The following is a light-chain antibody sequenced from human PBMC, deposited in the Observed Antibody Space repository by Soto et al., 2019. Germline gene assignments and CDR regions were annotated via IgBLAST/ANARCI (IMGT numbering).Light chain of an antibody. CDR3: QQYGNSPWT. V-gene: IGKV3-20*01. CDR2: GTS. CDR1: QRVSSSY. J-gene: IGKJ1*01. Sequence: TQSPSTLSASVGERATLSCRASQRVSSSYLAWYQQKRGQAPRLLLYGTSSRATGIPDRFSGSGSGTDFTLTISRLEPEDFAVYYCQQYGNSPWTFGQGTKVDIK.